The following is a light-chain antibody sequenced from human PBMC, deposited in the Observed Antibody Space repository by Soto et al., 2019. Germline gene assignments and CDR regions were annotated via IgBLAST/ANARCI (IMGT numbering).Light chain of an antibody. J-gene: IGKJ1*01. V-gene: IGKV3-15*01. CDR1: QSVSGN. CDR3: QQYNNWPL. Sequence: EIVMTQSPATLSVSPGERATLSCRASQSVSGNLAWYQQKPGQAPRLLIYGASTRATGIPARFSGSGSGTEFTLIISSLQSEDFAVYYCQQYNNWPLFGQGTKVDIK. CDR2: GAS.